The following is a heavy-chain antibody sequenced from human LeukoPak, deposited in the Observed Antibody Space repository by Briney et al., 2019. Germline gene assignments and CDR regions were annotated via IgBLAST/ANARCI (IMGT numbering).Heavy chain of an antibody. D-gene: IGHD6-19*01. J-gene: IGHJ4*02. CDR2: IKPDGNEK. CDR1: GFTFSSYW. CDR3: AREAGWDKFDY. V-gene: IGHV3-7*05. Sequence: GGFLRLSCAASGFTFSSYWMSWVRQAPGKGLEWVANIKPDGNEKYYVDSVKGRFTISRDDAKNSLYLQINSLRADDTAMYYCAREAGWDKFDYWGQGTLVTVSS.